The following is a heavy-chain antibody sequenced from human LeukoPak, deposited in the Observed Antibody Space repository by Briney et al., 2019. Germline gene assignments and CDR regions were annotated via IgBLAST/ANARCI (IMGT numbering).Heavy chain of an antibody. J-gene: IGHJ2*01. CDR1: GGSISSGGYY. V-gene: IGHV4-31*03. D-gene: IGHD3-22*01. CDR2: IYYSGST. CDR3: ARAWPYYESSGYIPDNWYSDL. Sequence: SQTLSLTCTVSGGSISSGGYYWSWIRQHPGRGLEWIGYIYYSGSTYYNPSLKSRVTISVDTSKTQFSLKLSSVTAADTAVYYCARAWPYYESSGYIPDNWYSDLWGRGTLVTVSS.